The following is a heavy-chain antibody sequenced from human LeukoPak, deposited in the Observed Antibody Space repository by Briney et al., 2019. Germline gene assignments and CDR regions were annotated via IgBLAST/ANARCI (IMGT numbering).Heavy chain of an antibody. CDR1: GFTFSSYA. D-gene: IGHD6-19*01. V-gene: IGHV3-30-3*01. J-gene: IGHJ6*02. CDR2: ISYDGSNE. CDR3: ARDSLSSGWYYYCYGMDV. Sequence: PGGSLRLSCAASGFTFSSYAMHWVRQAPGKGLEWVAVISYDGSNEYYADSVKGRFTISRDNSKNTLYLQMNSLRAEDTAVYYCARDSLSSGWYYYCYGMDVWGQGTTVTVSS.